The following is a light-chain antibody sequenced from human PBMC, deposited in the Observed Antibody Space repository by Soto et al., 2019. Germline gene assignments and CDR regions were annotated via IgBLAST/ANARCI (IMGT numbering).Light chain of an antibody. CDR1: QSVSSN. CDR2: GAS. Sequence: EIVMTQSTATLSVSPGERATLSCRASQSVSSNLAWYQQKPGQAPRLLIYGASSRATGIPDRFSGSGSGTDFTLTISSLQPDDFATYYCQQYNSYPPRTFGQGTKVDIK. CDR3: QQYNSYPPRT. J-gene: IGKJ1*01. V-gene: IGKV3D-15*01.